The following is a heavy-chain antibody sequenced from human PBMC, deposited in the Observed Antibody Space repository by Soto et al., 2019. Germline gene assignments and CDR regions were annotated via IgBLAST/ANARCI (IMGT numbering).Heavy chain of an antibody. CDR3: ATGRIVVVGSRAYYGMDV. D-gene: IGHD3-22*01. CDR1: GGTLSNSA. Sequence: QLQLAQSGADVKKAGSSVKVSCKASGGTLSNSAFSWVRQAPGQGLEWMGGIIPVFGIVNYAQKFQDRVTITADESTSTAHMELRSLRSEDTAVYFCATGRIVVVGSRAYYGMDVWGQGTTVTV. V-gene: IGHV1-69*19. CDR2: IIPVFGIV. J-gene: IGHJ6*02.